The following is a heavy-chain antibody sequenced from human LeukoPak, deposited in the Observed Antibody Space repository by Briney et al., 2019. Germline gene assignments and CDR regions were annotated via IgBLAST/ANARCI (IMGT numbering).Heavy chain of an antibody. CDR3: AKGREWELLAN. CDR1: GFTFSSYA. CDR2: ISGSGGST. D-gene: IGHD1-26*01. Sequence: GRSLRLSCAASGFTFSSYAMSWVRQPPAKGLEWVSAISGSGGSTYYADSVKGRFTISRDNSKNTLYLQMNSQRAEDTAVYYCAKGREWELLANWGQGTLVTVSS. J-gene: IGHJ4*02. V-gene: IGHV3-23*01.